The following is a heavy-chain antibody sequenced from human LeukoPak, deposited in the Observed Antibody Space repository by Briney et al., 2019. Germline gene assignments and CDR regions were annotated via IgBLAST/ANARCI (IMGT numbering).Heavy chain of an antibody. J-gene: IGHJ4*02. Sequence: SSETLSLTCTVSGGSLSSRSYYWGWVRQPPGKGLEWIGSIYYSGHAYYSPSLKSRFTMSIDTSNNPFSLKLTSVTAADTPVYYCMRDNVAGYCTHNLCYTLGYFDQWGQGTRVTVSS. CDR3: MRDNVAGYCTHNLCYTLGYFDQ. CDR2: IYYSGHA. CDR1: GGSLSSRSYY. V-gene: IGHV4-39*07. D-gene: IGHD2-8*01.